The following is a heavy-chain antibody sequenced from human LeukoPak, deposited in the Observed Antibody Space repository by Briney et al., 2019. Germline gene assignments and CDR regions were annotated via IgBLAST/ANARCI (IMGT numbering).Heavy chain of an antibody. CDR3: ARGITYYDILTGYFHGGAFDI. CDR2: MNPNSGNT. J-gene: IGHJ3*02. V-gene: IGHV1-8*01. Sequence: ASVKVSCKASGYTFTSYDINWVRQATGQGLEWMGWMNPNSGNTGYAQKFQGRVTMTRNTSISTAYMELSSLRSEDTAVYYCARGITYYDILTGYFHGGAFDIWGQGTMVTVSS. D-gene: IGHD3-9*01. CDR1: GYTFTSYD.